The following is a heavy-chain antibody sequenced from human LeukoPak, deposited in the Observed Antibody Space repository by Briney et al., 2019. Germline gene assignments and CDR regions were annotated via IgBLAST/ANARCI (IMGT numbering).Heavy chain of an antibody. V-gene: IGHV1-46*01. Sequence: GASVKVSCKASGYTFTSYYMHWVRQAPGQGLEWMGIINPSGAGTRYTQKFQGRVTMTRDTSTSTIYLEVSSLKSDDTAVYYCARDVQQLANYYYYGLDVWGQGTTVTVSS. D-gene: IGHD6-13*01. J-gene: IGHJ6*02. CDR2: INPSGAGT. CDR1: GYTFTSYY. CDR3: ARDVQQLANYYYYGLDV.